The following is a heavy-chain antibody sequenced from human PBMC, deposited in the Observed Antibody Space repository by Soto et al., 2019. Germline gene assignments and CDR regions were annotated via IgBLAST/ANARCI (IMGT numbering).Heavy chain of an antibody. CDR2: IIPIFGTA. CDR3: ARYWSVKGGDIGYYGMDV. CDR1: GGTFSSYA. D-gene: IGHD2-15*01. J-gene: IGHJ6*02. Sequence: QVQLVQSGAEVKKPGSSVKVSCKASGGTFSSYAISWVRQAPGQGLEWMGGIIPIFGTANYAQKFQGRVTITADESTSTAYMELSSLRSEDTAMYYCARYWSVKGGDIGYYGMDVWGQGTTVTVSS. V-gene: IGHV1-69*12.